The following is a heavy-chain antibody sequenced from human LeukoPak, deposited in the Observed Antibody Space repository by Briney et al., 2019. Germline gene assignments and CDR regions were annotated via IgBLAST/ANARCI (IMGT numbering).Heavy chain of an antibody. D-gene: IGHD1-26*01. CDR3: ARVPKKWELPGGD. V-gene: IGHV3-11*01. Sequence: GGSLRLSCAASGLTFSDYHMSWIRQAPGKGLEWVSYISSSGSTIYYADSVKGRFTISRDNAKNSLYLQMNSLRAEDTAVYYCARVPKKWELPGGDWGQGTLVTVSS. CDR2: ISSSGSTI. CDR1: GLTFSDYH. J-gene: IGHJ4*02.